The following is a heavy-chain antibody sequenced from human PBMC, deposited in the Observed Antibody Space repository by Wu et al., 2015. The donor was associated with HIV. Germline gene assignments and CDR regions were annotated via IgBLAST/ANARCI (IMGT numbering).Heavy chain of an antibody. Sequence: QVQLVQSGAEVKKPGSSVKVSCKTSGGIFNKHAFSWVRQAPGQGLEWLGRINPHGGGTKFAQKFQGRITLTRDTSINTAFMELSRLRSDDTAMYYCARDGDYCSEVNCDFRWFDPWGQGTLVIVSS. CDR2: INPHGGGT. CDR1: GGIFNKHA. D-gene: IGHD2-15*01. CDR3: ARDGDYCSEVNCDFRWFDP. J-gene: IGHJ5*02. V-gene: IGHV1-2*06.